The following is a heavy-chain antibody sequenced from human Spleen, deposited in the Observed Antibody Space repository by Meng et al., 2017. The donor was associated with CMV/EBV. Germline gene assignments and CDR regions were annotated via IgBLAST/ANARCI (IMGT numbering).Heavy chain of an antibody. CDR1: GYTFTSYY. CDR3: VRDLGGDDISY. D-gene: IGHD3-9*01. CDR2: INPSGGST. Sequence: ASVKVSCKASGYTFTSYYMHWVRQAPGQGLEWMGIINPSGGSTSYAQKFQGRVTMTRDTSTSTVYMELSSVRSDDTTVYYCVRDLGGDDISYWGQGTLVTVSS. V-gene: IGHV1-46*01. J-gene: IGHJ4*02.